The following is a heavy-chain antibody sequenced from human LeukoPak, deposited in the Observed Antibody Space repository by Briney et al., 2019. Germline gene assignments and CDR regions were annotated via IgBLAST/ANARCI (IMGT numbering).Heavy chain of an antibody. D-gene: IGHD3-10*01. CDR3: ARDNYVSGSTRFDGDY. V-gene: IGHV1-2*02. Sequence: ASVKVSCKTSGYTFTDYYMHWVRLAPGQGLEWVGFINPKSGVTKNAQTFQDRVTMTRDTSISTAYMELRRLRSDDTALYFCARDNYVSGSTRFDGDYRGQGTLITVSS. CDR2: INPKSGVT. CDR1: GYTFTDYY. J-gene: IGHJ4*02.